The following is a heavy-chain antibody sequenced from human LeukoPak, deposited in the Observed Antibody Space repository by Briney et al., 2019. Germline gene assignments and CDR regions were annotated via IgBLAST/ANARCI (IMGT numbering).Heavy chain of an antibody. D-gene: IGHD4-17*01. V-gene: IGHV3-23*01. CDR3: AIRGALYGDRNFDY. Sequence: PGGSLRLSCAASGFTFSSYAMSWVRQAPGKGLEWVSAISGSGGSTYYADSVKGRFTISRDNSKNTLYLQMNSLRAEDTAVYYCAIRGALYGDRNFDYWGQGTLVTVSS. CDR1: GFTFSSYA. J-gene: IGHJ4*02. CDR2: ISGSGGST.